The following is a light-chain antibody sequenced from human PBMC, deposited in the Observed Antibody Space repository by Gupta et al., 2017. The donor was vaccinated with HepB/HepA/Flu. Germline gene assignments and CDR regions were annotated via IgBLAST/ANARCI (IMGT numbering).Light chain of an antibody. J-gene: IGKJ3*01. CDR3: QQRNSTPPFT. V-gene: IGKV1-39*01. Sequence: DIQMTQSPSSLSASVGDRVTITCRASQSISSYLNWYQQKPGKAPKLLIYAASSLQSWVPSWFISSSCCTDFSLTIISLQPEDVAANYCQQRNSTPPFTFGHGTKVDIK. CDR2: AAS. CDR1: QSISSY.